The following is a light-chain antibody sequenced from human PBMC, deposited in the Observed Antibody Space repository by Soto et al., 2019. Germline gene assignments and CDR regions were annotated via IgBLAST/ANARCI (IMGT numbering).Light chain of an antibody. CDR3: QQYGSSVWT. J-gene: IGKJ1*01. CDR2: GAS. Sequence: EIVLTQSPGTLYLSPGERATLSCRASQSVSSNLAWYQQKPGQAPRLLIFGASTRATGIPARFSGSGSGTNFTLTISRLEPEDFAVYYCQQYGSSVWTFGQGTKVDIK. CDR1: QSVSSN. V-gene: IGKV3-20*01.